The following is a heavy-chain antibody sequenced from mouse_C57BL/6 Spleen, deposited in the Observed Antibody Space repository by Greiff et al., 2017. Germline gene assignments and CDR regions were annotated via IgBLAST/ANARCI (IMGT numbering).Heavy chain of an antibody. J-gene: IGHJ4*01. CDR3: ARSTMVTTTGAMDY. CDR2: IYPGDGDT. V-gene: IGHV1-80*01. CDR1: GYAFSSYW. Sequence: QVHVKQSGAELVKPGASVKISCTASGYAFSSYWMNWVKQRPGKGLEWIGQIYPGDGDTNYNGKFKGKATLTADKSSRTAYMQLSSLTSEDSAVYFCARSTMVTTTGAMDYWGQGTSVTVSA. D-gene: IGHD2-2*01.